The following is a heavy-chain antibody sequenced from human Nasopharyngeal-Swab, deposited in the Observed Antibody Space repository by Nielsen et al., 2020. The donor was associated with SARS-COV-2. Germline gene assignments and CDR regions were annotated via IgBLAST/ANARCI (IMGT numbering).Heavy chain of an antibody. Sequence: SLKISCAASGFTFDDYAMHWVRQAPGKGLEWVSGISWNSGSIGYADSVEGRFTISRDNAKSSLYLQMNSLRAEDTALYYCAKESVYGDYVHGAFDIWGQGTMVTVSS. CDR3: AKESVYGDYVHGAFDI. J-gene: IGHJ3*02. D-gene: IGHD4-17*01. V-gene: IGHV3-9*01. CDR2: ISWNSGSI. CDR1: GFTFDDYA.